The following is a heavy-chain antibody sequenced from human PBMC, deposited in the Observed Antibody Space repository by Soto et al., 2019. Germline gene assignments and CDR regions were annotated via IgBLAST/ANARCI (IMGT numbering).Heavy chain of an antibody. D-gene: IGHD1-1*01. CDR2: INPKTGDT. CDR3: ATGTNGTTGWYHP. J-gene: IGHJ5*02. CDR1: GYTFTDFY. Sequence: QEQLVQSGTEVKKPGASVTVSCKSSGYTFTDFYLHWLRQAPGQGLEWVGWINPKTGDTKSSQKFHGRVTMSRDTSVSPAYIDLTSLTSDDTAMYYCATGTNGTTGWYHPWGQGTRVTVSS. V-gene: IGHV1-2*02.